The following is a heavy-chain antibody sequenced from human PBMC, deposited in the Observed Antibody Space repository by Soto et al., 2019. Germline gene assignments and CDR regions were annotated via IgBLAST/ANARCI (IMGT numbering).Heavy chain of an antibody. V-gene: IGHV3-74*01. CDR3: ARGAKNLYGMDV. Sequence: PGGSLRLSCAASGFTFSSYWMFWVRQAPGKGLVWVSRINSDGSRRDYTDSVKGRFTISRDNAKNTLYLQMNGLRVDDTAVYYCARGAKNLYGMDVWGQGTTVTVSS. CDR2: INSDGSRR. J-gene: IGHJ6*02. CDR1: GFTFSSYW.